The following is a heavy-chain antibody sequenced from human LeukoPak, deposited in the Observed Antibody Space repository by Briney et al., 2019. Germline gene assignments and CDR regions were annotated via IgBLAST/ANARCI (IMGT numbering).Heavy chain of an antibody. Sequence: SETLSLTCTVSGGSISGYYWSCLRQPPGQGLEWIPYIHSSGYTNYNPSLKSRVTISVDTSKNQFSLKVSSVTAADTAVYYCAKRQGPNSGSYDYFDPWGQGTLVTVSS. CDR2: IHSSGYT. D-gene: IGHD1-26*01. CDR1: GGSISGYY. J-gene: IGHJ5*02. V-gene: IGHV4-4*09. CDR3: AKRQGPNSGSYDYFDP.